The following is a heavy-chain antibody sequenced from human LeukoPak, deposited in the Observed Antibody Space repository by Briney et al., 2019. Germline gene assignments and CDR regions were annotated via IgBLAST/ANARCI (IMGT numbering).Heavy chain of an antibody. D-gene: IGHD3-10*01. Sequence: ASVKVSCKASGYTFTVYYMHWVRQAPGQGLEWMGWISPNSGGTKYAQRVQGRVTMTRDTSISTAYMELSRLTSDDTAVYYCARDRGHPAALDIWGQGTMVTVSS. CDR1: GYTFTVYY. J-gene: IGHJ3*02. CDR2: ISPNSGGT. CDR3: ARDRGHPAALDI. V-gene: IGHV1-2*02.